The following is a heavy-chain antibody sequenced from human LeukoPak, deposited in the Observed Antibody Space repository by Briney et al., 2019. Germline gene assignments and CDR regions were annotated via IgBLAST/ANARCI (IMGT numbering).Heavy chain of an antibody. CDR2: ISWNSGSI. D-gene: IGHD6-19*01. V-gene: IGHV3-9*01. CDR1: GFTFSSYE. J-gene: IGHJ6*03. Sequence: PGGSLRLSCAASGFTFSSYEMNWVRQAPGKGLEWVSGISWNSGSIGYADSVKGRFTISRDNAKNSLYLQMNSLRAEDTALYYCAKDIGSGWPYYYYYMDVWGKGTTVTISS. CDR3: AKDIGSGWPYYYYYMDV.